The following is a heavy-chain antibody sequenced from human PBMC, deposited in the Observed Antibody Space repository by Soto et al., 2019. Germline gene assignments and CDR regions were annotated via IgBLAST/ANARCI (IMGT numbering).Heavy chain of an antibody. CDR1: GGSISSSSYY. D-gene: IGHD6-13*01. Sequence: PSETLSLTCTVSGGSISSSSYYWGWIRQPPGKGLEWIGSIYYSGSTYYNPSLKSRVTISVDTSKNQFSLKLSSVNAADTAVYYCARWGSSSCYRQNWFDHWGQGTLVTVSS. J-gene: IGHJ5*02. CDR2: IYYSGST. CDR3: ARWGSSSCYRQNWFDH. V-gene: IGHV4-39*01.